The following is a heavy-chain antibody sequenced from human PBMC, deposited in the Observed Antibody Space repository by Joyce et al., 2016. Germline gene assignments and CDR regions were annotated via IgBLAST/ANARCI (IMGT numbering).Heavy chain of an antibody. CDR2: ISYDGKNT. CDR1: GFTFSGHS. V-gene: IGHV3-30*04. CDR3: ARDGPKTTWDPGYYFDF. Sequence: QVKLVESGGGVVQPGRSLSLSCAASGFTFSGHSMHWVRQAPGKGLDWVAIISYDGKNTYYGDSMKGRFTISRDNSKNTVYLQVDSLRTEDTAVYYCARDGPKTTWDPGYYFDFWGQGTLVTVSS. J-gene: IGHJ4*02. D-gene: IGHD1-14*01.